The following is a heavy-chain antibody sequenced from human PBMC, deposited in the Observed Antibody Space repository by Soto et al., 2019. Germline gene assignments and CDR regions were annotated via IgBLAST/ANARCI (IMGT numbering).Heavy chain of an antibody. CDR1: GGSISSSSYY. Sequence: QMQLQESCPGLVKPSETLSLTCTVSGGSISSSSYYWGWIRQPPGQGLEWLGTIYSLGNTYYNPSLKSRVTISVDKSKSQLFLKLSSVTAPDTAVYYCARQIYDSSGYYYAYWGQGTLVTVSS. CDR3: ARQIYDSSGYYYAY. CDR2: IYSLGNT. V-gene: IGHV4-39*01. J-gene: IGHJ4*02. D-gene: IGHD3-22*01.